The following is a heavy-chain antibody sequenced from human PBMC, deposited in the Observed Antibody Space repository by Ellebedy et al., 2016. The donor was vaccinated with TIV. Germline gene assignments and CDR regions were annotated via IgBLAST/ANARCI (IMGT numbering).Heavy chain of an antibody. Sequence: GGSLRLSXAASGFNFSTYWIHWVRQVSGKGLVWVSRINSDGSSTSYADSVKGRFTISRDNAKNTLYLQMNSLRAEDTAVYYCAKDGAVRGVHDAFDIWGQGTMVTVSS. V-gene: IGHV3-74*01. D-gene: IGHD3-10*01. J-gene: IGHJ3*02. CDR1: GFNFSTYW. CDR2: INSDGSST. CDR3: AKDGAVRGVHDAFDI.